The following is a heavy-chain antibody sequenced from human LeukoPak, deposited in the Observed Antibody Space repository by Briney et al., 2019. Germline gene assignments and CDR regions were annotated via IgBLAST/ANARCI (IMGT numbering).Heavy chain of an antibody. V-gene: IGHV3-21*01. J-gene: IGHJ4*02. Sequence: GGSLRLSCAASGFTFSSYSMNWVRQAPGKGLEWVSSISSSSSYIYYADSVKGRFTISRDNAKNSLYLQMNSLRAEDTAVYYCARAEGDYGDYVPLDYWGQGTLVTVSS. CDR2: ISSSSSYI. CDR3: ARAEGDYGDYVPLDY. CDR1: GFTFSSYS. D-gene: IGHD4-17*01.